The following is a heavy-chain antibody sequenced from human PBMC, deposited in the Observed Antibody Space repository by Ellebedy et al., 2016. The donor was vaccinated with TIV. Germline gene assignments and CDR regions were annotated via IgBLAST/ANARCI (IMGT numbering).Heavy chain of an antibody. CDR3: AREHMTSTGSPLDY. CDR2: ISYEGSHR. J-gene: IGHJ4*02. Sequence: PGGSLRLSCSASGFSFSSYAMHWVRQAPGKGLEWVAIISYEGSHRYYADSVKGRFTISRDISKNTLYLQMNSLRAEDTAVYYCAREHMTSTGSPLDYWGQGTLVTVSS. CDR1: GFSFSSYA. D-gene: IGHD1-1*01. V-gene: IGHV3-30-3*01.